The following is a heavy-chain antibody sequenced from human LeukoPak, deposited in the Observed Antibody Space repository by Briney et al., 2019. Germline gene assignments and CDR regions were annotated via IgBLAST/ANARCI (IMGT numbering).Heavy chain of an antibody. CDR3: ANGNRCTSPNCLGYYYFYMDV. CDR2: FSGSGGTT. Sequence: GGSLRLSCAASGLTFSDYAMNWVRQAPGRGLEWGSGFSGSGGTTHYADSVRGRFTISRDNSKNTLYLQMNSLKVEDTAVYYCANGNRCTSPNCLGYYYFYMDVWGKGTTVTVSS. J-gene: IGHJ6*03. CDR1: GLTFSDYA. D-gene: IGHD2-8*01. V-gene: IGHV3-23*01.